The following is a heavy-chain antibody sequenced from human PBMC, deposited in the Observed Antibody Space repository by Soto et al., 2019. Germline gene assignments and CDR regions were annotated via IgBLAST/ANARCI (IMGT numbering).Heavy chain of an antibody. CDR3: ASMAPIAAAGTPWFDP. J-gene: IGHJ5*02. D-gene: IGHD6-13*01. CDR1: GGSFSGYY. CDR2: INHSGST. Sequence: SETLSLTCAVYGGSFSGYYWSWIRQPPGKGLEWIGEINHSGSTNYNPSLKSRVTISVDTSKNQFSLKLSSVTAADTAVYYCASMAPIAAAGTPWFDPWGQGTLVTVSS. V-gene: IGHV4-34*01.